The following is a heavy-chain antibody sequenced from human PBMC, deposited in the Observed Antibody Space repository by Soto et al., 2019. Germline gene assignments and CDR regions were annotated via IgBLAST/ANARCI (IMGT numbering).Heavy chain of an antibody. V-gene: IGHV4-30-4*01. Sequence: SETLSLTCTVSGASIRSTDYYWSWIRQAPGKGLEWIGYVYYTGSTYYNPSLMSRLTISVDTSKNQFSLKLTSVTAAETAVYYSVRTASEGAVAPHWFDRWGQGTQVTVSS. J-gene: IGHJ5*02. CDR3: VRTASEGAVAPHWFDR. CDR2: VYYTGST. CDR1: GASIRSTDYY. D-gene: IGHD2-21*02.